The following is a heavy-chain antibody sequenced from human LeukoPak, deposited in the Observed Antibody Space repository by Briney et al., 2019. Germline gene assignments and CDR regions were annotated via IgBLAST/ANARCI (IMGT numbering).Heavy chain of an antibody. CDR1: GGSFSSCY. Sequence: SETLSLTCAVSGGSFSSCYWSWIRQPPGKGLEWIGYIYYSGSTNYNPSLKSRVTISVDTSKNQFSLKLSSVTAADTAVYYCARDIHVHSSGWYDLDHCGQGTLVTVSS. D-gene: IGHD6-19*01. CDR2: IYYSGST. J-gene: IGHJ4*02. V-gene: IGHV4-59*01. CDR3: ARDIHVHSSGWYDLDH.